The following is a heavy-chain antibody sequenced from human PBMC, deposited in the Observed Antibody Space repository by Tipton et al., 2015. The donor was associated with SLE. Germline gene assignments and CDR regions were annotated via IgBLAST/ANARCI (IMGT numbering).Heavy chain of an antibody. D-gene: IGHD3-10*01. J-gene: IGHJ4*02. CDR1: GGSFSGYH. Sequence: TLSLTCAVYGGSFSGYHWTWIRPPPGQGLEWIGEIADTGSPNYNPSLKSRVTISLDTSKSQFSLILNSLTAADTAVYYCAGASWSYGFFDYWGQGTLVTVSP. CDR3: AGASWSYGFFDY. V-gene: IGHV4-34*01. CDR2: IADTGSP.